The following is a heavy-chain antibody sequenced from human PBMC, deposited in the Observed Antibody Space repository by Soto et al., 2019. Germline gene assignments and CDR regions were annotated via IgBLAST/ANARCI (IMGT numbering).Heavy chain of an antibody. D-gene: IGHD3-22*01. CDR1: ASSISSISYY. V-gene: IGHV4-39*01. Sequence: PETLSPTCHLSASSISSISYYWDRVRQPPGKGLELIGSIYSSGSTYYNPSLKSRVTISVDTSKNPFSLKLSSVTAAETAVYYCARKGAGDYYDSSGYYPRRSYYYYVMDVWGLGTTVTVSS. J-gene: IGHJ6*02. CDR3: ARKGAGDYYDSSGYYPRRSYYYYVMDV. CDR2: IYSSGST.